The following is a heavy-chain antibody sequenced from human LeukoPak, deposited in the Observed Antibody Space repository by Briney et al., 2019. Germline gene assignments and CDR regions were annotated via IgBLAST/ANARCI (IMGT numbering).Heavy chain of an antibody. CDR3: ARNVGYNWNSGSEYYFDY. D-gene: IGHD1-1*01. J-gene: IGHJ4*02. CDR1: GYTFTGHY. V-gene: IGHV1-2*02. CDR2: INPNSGGT. Sequence: ASVKVSCKASGYTFTGHYMEWVRQAPGQGLEWMGWINPNSGGTNYAQRFQGRVTMTRDTSISTAYMELSRLRSDDTAVYYCARNVGYNWNSGSEYYFDYWGQGTLVTVSS.